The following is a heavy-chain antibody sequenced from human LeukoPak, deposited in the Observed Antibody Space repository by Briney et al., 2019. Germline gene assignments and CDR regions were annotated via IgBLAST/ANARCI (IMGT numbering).Heavy chain of an antibody. D-gene: IGHD2-15*01. Sequence: GGSLRLSCAASGFTFSDYYMSWIRQAPGKGLEWVSYISSSGSTIYYADSVKGRFTISRDNAKNSLYLQMNSLRAEDTAVYYCARYCSGGSCYYYYYGMDVWGQGATVTVSS. V-gene: IGHV3-11*01. J-gene: IGHJ6*02. CDR3: ARYCSGGSCYYYYYGMDV. CDR1: GFTFSDYY. CDR2: ISSSGSTI.